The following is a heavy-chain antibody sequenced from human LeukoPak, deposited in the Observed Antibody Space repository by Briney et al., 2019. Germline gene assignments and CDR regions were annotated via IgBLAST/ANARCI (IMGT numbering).Heavy chain of an antibody. V-gene: IGHV4-61*02. CDR3: ARRRYTSGYLDY. Sequence: SETLSLTCTVSGGSISSGSYYWSWIRQPAGKGLEWIGRIYTSGSTNYNPSLKSRVTISVDTSKNQFSLKLSSVTAADTAVYYCARRRYTSGYLDYWGQGTLVTVSS. CDR1: GGSISSGSYY. D-gene: IGHD5-12*01. CDR2: IYTSGST. J-gene: IGHJ4*02.